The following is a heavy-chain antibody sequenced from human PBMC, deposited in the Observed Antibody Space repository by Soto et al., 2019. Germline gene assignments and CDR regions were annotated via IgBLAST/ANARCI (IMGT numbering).Heavy chain of an antibody. CDR1: GFTFNNYA. J-gene: IGHJ4*02. V-gene: IGHV3-23*01. D-gene: IGHD6-13*01. CDR2: ISTSGAKT. CDR3: AREPYSSGWYDY. Sequence: EMQLLESGGGLVQPGGSLRLSGAAFGFTFNNYAISWVRQAPGRGLEWVSAISTSGAKTYYADSVKGRFTIFRDNSKNTLYLQMNSLRAEDTAVYYCAREPYSSGWYDYWGQGTLVTVSS.